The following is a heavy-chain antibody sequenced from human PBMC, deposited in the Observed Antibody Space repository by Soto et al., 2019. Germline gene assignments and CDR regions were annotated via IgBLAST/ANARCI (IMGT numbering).Heavy chain of an antibody. D-gene: IGHD6-13*01. J-gene: IGHJ6*02. CDR2: ISAYNGDT. Sequence: RASVKVSCKASGYTFTTYGISWVRQAPGQGLEWMGWISAYNGDTKYAQNVQDRVSMTTDTPTSTAYMELRSLRSDDTAVYYCAREGSWPYYYYGMDVWGQGTTVTVSS. CDR3: AREGSWPYYYYGMDV. CDR1: GYTFTTYG. V-gene: IGHV1-18*01.